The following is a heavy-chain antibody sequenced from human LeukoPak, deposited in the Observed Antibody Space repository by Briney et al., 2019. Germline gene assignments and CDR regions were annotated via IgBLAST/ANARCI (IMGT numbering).Heavy chain of an antibody. V-gene: IGHV4-39*01. J-gene: IGHJ6*02. CDR2: IHHSGGT. CDR3: GRHFGRGGTYRYGIDV. D-gene: IGHD3-3*01. CDR1: GDSIASDSYY. Sequence: SETLSLTCTVSGDSIASDSYYWGWIRLPPGKGLEWIGGIHHSGGTYYRSSLKRRATVSVDTSKNQFSLKLWSVTAADAAVYYCGRHFGRGGTYRYGIDVWGQGTMVTVSS.